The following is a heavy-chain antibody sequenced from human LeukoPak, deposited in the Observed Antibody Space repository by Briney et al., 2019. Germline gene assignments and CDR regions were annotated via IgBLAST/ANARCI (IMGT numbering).Heavy chain of an antibody. Sequence: SETLSLTCTVSGGSISSSSYYWGWLRQPPGKGLEWIGSIYYSGSTYYNPSLKSRVTISVDTSKNQFSLKLSSVTAADTAVYYCARNSNTYYYDKVCRWGQGTLVTVSS. J-gene: IGHJ4*02. CDR3: ARNSNTYYYDKVCR. V-gene: IGHV4-39*07. D-gene: IGHD3-22*01. CDR1: GGSISSSSYY. CDR2: IYYSGST.